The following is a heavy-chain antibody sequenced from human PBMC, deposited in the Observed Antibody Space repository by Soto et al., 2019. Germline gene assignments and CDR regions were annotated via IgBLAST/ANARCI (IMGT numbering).Heavy chain of an antibody. CDR1: GFTFSSYA. V-gene: IGHV3-30-3*01. CDR3: ARGKAARPIGGYYYYYGMDV. Sequence: ESGGGVVQPGRSLRLSCAASGFTFSSYAMHWVRQAPGKGLEWVAVISYDGSNKYYADSVKGRFTISRDNSKNTLYLQMNSLRAEDTAVYYCARGKAARPIGGYYYYYGMDVWGQGTTVTVSS. CDR2: ISYDGSNK. D-gene: IGHD6-6*01. J-gene: IGHJ6*02.